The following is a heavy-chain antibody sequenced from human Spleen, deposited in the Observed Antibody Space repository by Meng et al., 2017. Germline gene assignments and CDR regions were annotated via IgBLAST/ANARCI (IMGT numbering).Heavy chain of an antibody. J-gene: IGHJ4*02. D-gene: IGHD6-19*01. CDR1: GFPFSTYE. Sequence: GESLKISCAASGFPFSTYEMYWVRQAPGKGLEEVSYISCRGTHIYYTDSVKGRFTIARDNSKTTLYLQMNSLSAEHTAVYYCARGREGSGGWYEGLYWGQGTLVTVSS. V-gene: IGHV3-48*03. CDR3: ARGREGSGGWYEGLY. CDR2: ISCRGTHI.